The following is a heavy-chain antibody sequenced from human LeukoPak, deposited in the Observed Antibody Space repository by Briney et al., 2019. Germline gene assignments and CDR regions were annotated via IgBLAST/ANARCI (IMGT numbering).Heavy chain of an antibody. CDR1: GYTFTSYY. J-gene: IGHJ4*02. CDR3: AREWDDYGGNPAHLDY. Sequence: ASVKVSCKASGYTFTSYYMHWVRQAPGQGLEWMGIINPSGGSTSYAQKFQGRVTMTRDTSTSTVYMELSSLRSEDTAVYYCAREWDDYGGNPAHLDYWSQGTLVTVSS. V-gene: IGHV1-46*01. D-gene: IGHD4-23*01. CDR2: INPSGGST.